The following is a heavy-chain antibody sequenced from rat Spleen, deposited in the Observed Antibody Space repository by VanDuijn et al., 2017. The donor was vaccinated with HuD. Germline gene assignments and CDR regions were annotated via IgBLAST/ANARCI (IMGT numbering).Heavy chain of an antibody. CDR3: TRGTYYRH. V-gene: IGHV5S23*01. CDR1: GFTFSDFD. J-gene: IGHJ2*01. D-gene: IGHD1-12*01. Sequence: EVQLVESGGGLVQPGRSLKLSCAASGFTFSDFDMAWVRQAPTKGLEWVASITNTGGSTYYPDSVKGRFPISRDNAKNTLYLQMDSLRSEDTATYYCTRGTYYRHWGQGVMVTVSS. CDR2: ITNTGGST.